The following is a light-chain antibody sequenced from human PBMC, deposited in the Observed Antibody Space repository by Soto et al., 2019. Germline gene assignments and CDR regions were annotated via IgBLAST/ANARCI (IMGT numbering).Light chain of an antibody. CDR3: QQRSNWPPIT. CDR1: QSVSSY. J-gene: IGKJ5*01. Sequence: IVLTLSPSTLSLSPRERATLSCMASQSVSSYLAWYQQKPGQAPRLLIYDASNRATGIPARFSGSGSGTDFTLTISSLEPEDFAVYYCQQRSNWPPITFGQVTRLEV. V-gene: IGKV3-11*01. CDR2: DAS.